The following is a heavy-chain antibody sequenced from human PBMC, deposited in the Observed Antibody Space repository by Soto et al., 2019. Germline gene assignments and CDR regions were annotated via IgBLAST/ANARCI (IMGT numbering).Heavy chain of an antibody. CDR3: ARDIQQLVSRWFDP. D-gene: IGHD6-13*01. CDR1: GGSISSGDYY. Sequence: SETLSLTGTVSGGSISSGDYYWSWIRQPPGKGLEWIGYIYYSGSTYYNPSLKSRVTISVDTSKNQFSLKLSSVTAADTAVYYCARDIQQLVSRWFDPWGQGTLVTVSS. CDR2: IYYSGST. V-gene: IGHV4-30-4*01. J-gene: IGHJ5*02.